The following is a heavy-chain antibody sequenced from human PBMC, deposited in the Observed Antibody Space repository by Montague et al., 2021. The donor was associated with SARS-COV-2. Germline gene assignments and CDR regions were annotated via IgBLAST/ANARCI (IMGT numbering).Heavy chain of an antibody. V-gene: IGHV3-21*01. CDR2: ISSSSSYI. Sequence: YRSLSCAASGFTFSSYEMNWVRQAPGKGLEWVSYISSSSSYIYYADSVKGRFTISRDNAKNSLYLQMNSLRAEDTAVYYCARGGVRQQVIGFWGQGSLVTVSS. CDR3: ARGGVRQQVIGF. J-gene: IGHJ4*02. CDR1: GFTFSSYE. D-gene: IGHD3-10*02.